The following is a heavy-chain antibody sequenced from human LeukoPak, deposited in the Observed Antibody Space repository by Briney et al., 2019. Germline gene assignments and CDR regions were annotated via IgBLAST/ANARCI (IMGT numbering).Heavy chain of an antibody. CDR2: INPSGGST. J-gene: IGHJ3*02. Sequence: APVKVPCKASGYTFTSYYMHWVRQAPGQGLEWMGIINPSGGSTSYAQKFQGRVTMTRDTSTSTVYVELSSLRSEDTAVYYCARVKPNYYDSSAYGTFDIWGQGTMVTVSS. D-gene: IGHD3-22*01. CDR1: GYTFTSYY. V-gene: IGHV1-46*01. CDR3: ARVKPNYYDSSAYGTFDI.